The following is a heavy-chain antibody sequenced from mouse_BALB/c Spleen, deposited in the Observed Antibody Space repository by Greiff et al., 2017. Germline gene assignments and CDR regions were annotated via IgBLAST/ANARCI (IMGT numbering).Heavy chain of an antibody. CDR2: ISSGGGST. CDR1: GFAFSSYD. D-gene: IGHD1-1*01. V-gene: IGHV5-12-1*01. CDR3: ARRGSYGSSAYFDV. J-gene: IGHJ1*01. Sequence: EVMLVESGGGLVKPGGSLKLSCAASGFAFSSYDMSWVRQTPEKRLEWVAYISSGGGSTYYPDTVKGRFTISRDNAKNTLYLQMSSLKSEDTAMYYCARRGSYGSSAYFDVWGAGTTVTVSS.